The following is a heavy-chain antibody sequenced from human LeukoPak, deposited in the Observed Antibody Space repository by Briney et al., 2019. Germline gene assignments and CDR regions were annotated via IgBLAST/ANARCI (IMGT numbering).Heavy chain of an antibody. V-gene: IGHV3-33*01. CDR1: GFTFSSYG. CDR2: IWYDGSNK. Sequence: GGSLRLSCAASGFTFSSYGMHWVRQAPGKGLEWVAVIWYDGSNKYYADSVKGRFTISRDNSKNTLYLQMNSLRAEDTAVYYRARAAYYYDSSGYSLDYWGQGTLVTVSS. J-gene: IGHJ4*02. D-gene: IGHD3-22*01. CDR3: ARAAYYYDSSGYSLDY.